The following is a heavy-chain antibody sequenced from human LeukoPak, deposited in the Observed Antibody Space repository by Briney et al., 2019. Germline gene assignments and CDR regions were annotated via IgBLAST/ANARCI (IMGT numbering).Heavy chain of an antibody. CDR2: INHSGST. CDR3: ARDDHYYDSSGYYPHLDY. D-gene: IGHD3-22*01. CDR1: GGSFSGYY. V-gene: IGHV4-34*01. Sequence: SETLSLTCAVYGGSFSGYYWSWIRQPPGKGLEWIGEINHSGSTNHNPSLKSRVTISVDTSKNQFSLKLSSVTAADTAVYYCARDDHYYDSSGYYPHLDYWGQGTLVAVSS. J-gene: IGHJ4*02.